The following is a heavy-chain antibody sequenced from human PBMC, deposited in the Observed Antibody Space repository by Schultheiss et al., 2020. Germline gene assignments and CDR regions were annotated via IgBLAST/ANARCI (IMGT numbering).Heavy chain of an antibody. D-gene: IGHD3-3*02. V-gene: IGHV1-46*01. CDR1: GYTFTSYY. CDR2: INPSDGYT. J-gene: IGHJ6*03. CDR3: ARYISSPRYYYYMDV. Sequence: ASVKVSCKASGYTFTSYYMHWVRQAPGQGLEWMGMINPSDGYTTYAHKFQGRVTMTRDTSTNTVYMELSSLRSEDTAVYYCARYISSPRYYYYMDVWGQGTTVSVSS.